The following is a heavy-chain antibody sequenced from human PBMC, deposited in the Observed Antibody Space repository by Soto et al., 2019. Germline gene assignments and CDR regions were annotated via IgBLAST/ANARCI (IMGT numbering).Heavy chain of an antibody. V-gene: IGHV1-69*04. Sequence: QVQLVQSGAEVKKPGSSVKVSCKASGATFSNHTISWVRPAPGQGLEWMGRIIPILGVANYAQKFQGRVTITADKSTTTAYRELSSLRSADTAVYYCARVAEMGTVTEGYYYYMDVWGKGTTVTVSS. CDR3: ARVAEMGTVTEGYYYYMDV. J-gene: IGHJ6*03. CDR2: IIPILGVA. D-gene: IGHD4-17*01. CDR1: GATFSNHT.